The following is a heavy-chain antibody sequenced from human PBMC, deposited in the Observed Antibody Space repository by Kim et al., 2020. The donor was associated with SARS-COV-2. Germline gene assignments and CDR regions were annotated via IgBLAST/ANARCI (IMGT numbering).Heavy chain of an antibody. D-gene: IGHD3-10*01. CDR2: TI. CDR3: VSGSYSFDY. V-gene: IGHV3-48*02. J-gene: IGHJ4*02. Sequence: TIYYADSVKDRFTISRDNSKNSLFLQMISLRDEDTAVYYCVSGSYSFDYWGQGTLVTVSS.